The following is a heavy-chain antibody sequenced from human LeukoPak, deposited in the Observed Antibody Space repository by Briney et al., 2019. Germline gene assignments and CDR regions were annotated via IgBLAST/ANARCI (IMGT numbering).Heavy chain of an antibody. Sequence: SETLSLTCAVYGGSFSGYYWSWIRQPPGKGLEWIGEINHSGSTNYNPSLKSRVTISVDTSKNQFSLKLSSVTAADTAVYYCAKDEGDGYTPYYFDYWGQGTLVTVSS. V-gene: IGHV4-34*01. D-gene: IGHD5-24*01. J-gene: IGHJ4*02. CDR3: AKDEGDGYTPYYFDY. CDR2: INHSGST. CDR1: GGSFSGYY.